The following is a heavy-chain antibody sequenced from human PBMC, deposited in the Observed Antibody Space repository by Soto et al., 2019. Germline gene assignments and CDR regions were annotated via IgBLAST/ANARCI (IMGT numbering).Heavy chain of an antibody. J-gene: IGHJ3*02. CDR3: ASYPYYDFWSGGDRDAFDI. CDR2: IYTSGST. Sequence: VQLQESGPGLVKPSETLSLTCTVSGGSISSYYWSWIRQPAGKGLEWIGRIYTSGSTNYNPSLKSRVTMSVDTSKNQFSLKLSSVTAADTAVYYCASYPYYDFWSGGDRDAFDIWGQGTMVTVSS. D-gene: IGHD3-3*01. CDR1: GGSISSYY. V-gene: IGHV4-4*07.